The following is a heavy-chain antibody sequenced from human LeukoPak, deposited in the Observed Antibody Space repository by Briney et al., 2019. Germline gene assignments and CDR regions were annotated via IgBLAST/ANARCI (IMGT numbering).Heavy chain of an antibody. Sequence: GGSLRLSCAASGFTFSSYCTHWVRQAPGKGLEWVAVISYDGSNKYYADSVKGRFTISRDNSKNTLYLQMNSLRAEDTAVYYCAKELIVGAGDYWGQGTLVTVSS. CDR2: ISYDGSNK. J-gene: IGHJ4*02. D-gene: IGHD1-26*01. CDR3: AKELIVGAGDY. CDR1: GFTFSSYC. V-gene: IGHV3-30*18.